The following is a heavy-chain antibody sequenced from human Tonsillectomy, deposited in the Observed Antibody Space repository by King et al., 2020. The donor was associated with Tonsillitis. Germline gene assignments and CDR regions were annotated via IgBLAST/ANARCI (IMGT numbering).Heavy chain of an antibody. CDR3: ARRDGALDYYYYGMDV. CDR2: ISVGGSDK. V-gene: IGHV3-30-3*01. D-gene: IGHD4-17*01. J-gene: IGHJ6*02. Sequence: VQLVESGGGVVQPGRSLRCSCAGSGFTFRNYAMHWVRQAPGKGLAWVAGISVGGSDKYYGDSVKGRFTISRDNPKNTLFLQMTSPRGEDTAVYYCARRDGALDYYYYGMDVWGQGTTVTVSS. CDR1: GFTFRNYA.